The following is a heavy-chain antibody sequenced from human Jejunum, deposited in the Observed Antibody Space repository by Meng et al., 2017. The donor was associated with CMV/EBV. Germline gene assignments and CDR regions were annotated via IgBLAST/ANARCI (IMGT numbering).Heavy chain of an antibody. CDR2: IYPGDSET. CDR1: YSFNPKW. J-gene: IGHJ4*02. D-gene: IGHD3-16*01. V-gene: IGHV5-51*01. CDR3: ARLTQMSGGSKYLEY. Sequence: YSFNPKWIAWVRQMPGKGLEYMGIIYPGDSETRNSPSFQGHVTFSADRSISTAYLQWNTLKASDTAMYYCARLTQMSGGSKYLEYWGQGTLVTVSS.